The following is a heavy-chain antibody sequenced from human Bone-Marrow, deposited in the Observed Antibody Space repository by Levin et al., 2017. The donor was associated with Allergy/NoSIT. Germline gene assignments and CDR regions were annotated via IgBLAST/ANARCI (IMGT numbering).Heavy chain of an antibody. CDR2: IYPGDSDT. D-gene: IGHD5-12*01. J-gene: IGHJ4*02. V-gene: IGHV5-51*01. Sequence: HGESLKISCKGSGYSFTNYWIGWVRQMPGKGLEWMGIIYPGDSDTRYSPSFQGHVTISADKSISTAYLQWSSLKASDTAIYYCATSSFAGYRGYSIDYWGQGTLVTVSS. CDR1: GYSFTNYW. CDR3: ATSSFAGYRGYSIDY.